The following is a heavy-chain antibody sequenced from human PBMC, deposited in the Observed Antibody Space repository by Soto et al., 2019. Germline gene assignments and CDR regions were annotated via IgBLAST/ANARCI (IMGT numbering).Heavy chain of an antibody. D-gene: IGHD3-10*01. J-gene: IGHJ4*02. Sequence: QVQLVQSGAELKKPGASVKVSCKASGYTFSNDDMNWVRQATGQGPEWIGWVNHNNGDTGYAQKFQGRVTLTTDSSTTTAYRELTSLRSEDTAIYYCAKVSRKGSAIDFDYWGQGTLINVSS. CDR3: AKVSRKGSAIDFDY. CDR1: GYTFSNDD. V-gene: IGHV1-8*01. CDR2: VNHNNGDT.